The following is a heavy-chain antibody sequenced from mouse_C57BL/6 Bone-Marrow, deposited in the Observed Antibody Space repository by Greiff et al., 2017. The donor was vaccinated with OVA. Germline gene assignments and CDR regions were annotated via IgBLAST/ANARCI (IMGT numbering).Heavy chain of an antibody. J-gene: IGHJ3*01. D-gene: IGHD1-1*01. CDR2: INSDGGST. CDR3: ARHADYYGSSPWFAY. Sequence: RVESGGGLVQPGESLKLSCESNEYEFPSHDMSWVRKTPEKRLELVAAINSDGGSTYYPDTMERRFIISRDNTKKTLYLQMSSLRSEDTALYYCARHADYYGSSPWFAYWGQGTLVTVSA. V-gene: IGHV5-2*01. CDR1: EYEFPSHD.